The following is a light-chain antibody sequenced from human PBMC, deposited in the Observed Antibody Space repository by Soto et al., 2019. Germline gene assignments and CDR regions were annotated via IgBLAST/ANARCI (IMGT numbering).Light chain of an antibody. Sequence: QSVLTQPPSASGTPGQRVTISCSGSSSNIGSNTVNWYQQLPGTAPKLLIYSNNQRPSGVPDRFSGSKSGTSASLAISGLQSEDEADYYCAAWDDSLNGFVLFGGGTKVTVL. V-gene: IGLV1-44*01. CDR2: SNN. CDR3: AAWDDSLNGFVL. CDR1: SSNIGSNT. J-gene: IGLJ3*02.